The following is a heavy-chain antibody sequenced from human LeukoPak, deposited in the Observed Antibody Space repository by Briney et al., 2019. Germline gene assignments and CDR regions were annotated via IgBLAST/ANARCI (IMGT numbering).Heavy chain of an antibody. CDR3: AKGHSSSWPYYYYYMDV. CDR1: GFTFSSSA. J-gene: IGHJ6*03. Sequence: PGGSLRLSCTTSGFTFSSSAMSWVRQAPGKGLEWVSDINSSGGRTYYADSVKGRFTISRDNSKNTLFLQMNSLRAEDTAVYYCAKGHSSSWPYYYYYMDVWGKGTTVTVSS. CDR2: INSSGGRT. D-gene: IGHD6-13*01. V-gene: IGHV3-23*01.